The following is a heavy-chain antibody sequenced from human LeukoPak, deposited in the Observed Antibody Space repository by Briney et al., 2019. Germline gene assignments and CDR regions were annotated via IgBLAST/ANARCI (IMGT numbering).Heavy chain of an antibody. Sequence: GGSLRLSCAAPGFTFSSYSMNWVRQAPGKGLEWVSSISSSSSYIYYADSVKGRFTISRDNAKNSLYLQMNSLRAEDTAVYYCAREWRPYYFDYWGQGTLVTVSS. CDR3: AREWRPYYFDY. V-gene: IGHV3-21*01. CDR2: ISSSSSYI. J-gene: IGHJ4*02. D-gene: IGHD5-24*01. CDR1: GFTFSSYS.